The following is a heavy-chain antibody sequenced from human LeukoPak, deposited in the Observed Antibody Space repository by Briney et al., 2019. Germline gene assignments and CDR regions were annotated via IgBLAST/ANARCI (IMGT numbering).Heavy chain of an antibody. Sequence: SETLSLTCTVSGGSISSSSYYWGWIRQPPGKGLEWIGSIYYSGSTYYNPSLKSRVTISVDTSKNQFSLKLSSVTAADTAVYFCARGVSVGLNSYAFYNYWGQGTLVTVSS. D-gene: IGHD5-18*01. CDR2: IYYSGST. V-gene: IGHV4-39*07. CDR3: ARGVSVGLNSYAFYNY. J-gene: IGHJ4*02. CDR1: GGSISSSSYY.